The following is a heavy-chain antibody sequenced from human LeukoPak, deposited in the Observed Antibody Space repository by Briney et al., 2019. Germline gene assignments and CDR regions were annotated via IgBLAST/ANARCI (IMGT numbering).Heavy chain of an antibody. CDR3: AKANSGSYSEFDY. J-gene: IGHJ4*02. CDR2: ISYDGSNK. V-gene: IGHV3-30*18. Sequence: GRSLRLSCAASGFTFSSYGMPWVRQAPGKGLEWVAVISYDGSNKYYADSVKGRFTISRDNSKNTPYLQMNSLRAEDTAVYYCAKANSGSYSEFDYWGQGTLVTVSS. D-gene: IGHD1-26*01. CDR1: GFTFSSYG.